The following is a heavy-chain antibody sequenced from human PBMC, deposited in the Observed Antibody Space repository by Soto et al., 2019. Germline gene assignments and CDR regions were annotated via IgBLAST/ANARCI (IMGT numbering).Heavy chain of an antibody. CDR1: GFTFSSYA. CDR2: ISYDGSNK. Sequence: GGSLRLSCAASGFTFSSYAMHWVRQAPGKGLEWVAVISYDGSNKYYADSVKGRFTISRDNSKNTLYLQMNSLRAEDTAVYYCARGEVGATIYYYHGMDVWGQGTTVTVSS. CDR3: ARGEVGATIYYYHGMDV. V-gene: IGHV3-30-3*01. J-gene: IGHJ6*02. D-gene: IGHD1-26*01.